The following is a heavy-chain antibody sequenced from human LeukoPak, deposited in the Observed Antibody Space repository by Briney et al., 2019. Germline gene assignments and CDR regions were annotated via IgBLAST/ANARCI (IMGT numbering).Heavy chain of an antibody. CDR3: VRDRTKYCSSTSCPLDY. D-gene: IGHD2-2*01. Sequence: ASVKVSCKASGYSFTGYYMHWVRQAPGQGLEWMGWINPYSGGTNYAQKFQGRVTMTRDTSISTAYMERSRLRSDDTAVYYCVRDRTKYCSSTSCPLDYWGQGTPVTVSS. J-gene: IGHJ4*02. V-gene: IGHV1-2*02. CDR1: GYSFTGYY. CDR2: INPYSGGT.